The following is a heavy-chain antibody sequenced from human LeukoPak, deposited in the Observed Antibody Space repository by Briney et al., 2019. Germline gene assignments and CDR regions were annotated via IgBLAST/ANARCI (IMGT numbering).Heavy chain of an antibody. J-gene: IGHJ3*02. Sequence: PSETLSLTCTVSGGSISSYYWSWIRQPPGKGLEWIGYIYYSGSTNYNPSLKSRVTISVDTSKDQFSLKLSSVTAADTAVHYCARLTYYYDSSGYPPAFDIWGQGTMVTVSS. CDR3: ARLTYYYDSSGYPPAFDI. CDR2: IYYSGST. CDR1: GGSISSYY. D-gene: IGHD3-22*01. V-gene: IGHV4-59*08.